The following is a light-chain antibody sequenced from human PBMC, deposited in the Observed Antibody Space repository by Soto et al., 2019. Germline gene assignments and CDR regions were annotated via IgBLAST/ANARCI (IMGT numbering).Light chain of an antibody. CDR3: QQYDNWPRT. CDR1: QSVSSN. V-gene: IGKV3-15*01. CDR2: GAS. Sequence: EIVMTQSAATLSVSPGERATFSCKASQSVSSNLAWYQQKPGQAPRLLIYGASTRAIGIPARFSGSRSGTEFTLTISSQQSEDFAVYYCQQYDNWPRTFGQGTKVEIK. J-gene: IGKJ1*01.